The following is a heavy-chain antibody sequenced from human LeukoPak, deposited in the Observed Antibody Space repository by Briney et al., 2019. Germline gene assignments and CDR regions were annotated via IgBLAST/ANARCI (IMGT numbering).Heavy chain of an antibody. CDR3: ARHVTAMKPDHFDY. CDR2: IFYSGST. D-gene: IGHD5-18*01. J-gene: IGHJ4*02. CDR1: GGPISSGDYY. V-gene: IGHV4-30-4*01. Sequence: SETLSLTCTVSGGPISSGDYYWSWIRQPPGRGLEWIGYIFYSGSTHYNPSLKSRVTISVDTSKDQFSLKLSSVTAADTAVYYCARHVTAMKPDHFDYWGQGTLVTVSS.